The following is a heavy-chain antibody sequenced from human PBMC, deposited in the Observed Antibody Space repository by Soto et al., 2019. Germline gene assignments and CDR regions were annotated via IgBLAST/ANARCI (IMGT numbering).Heavy chain of an antibody. V-gene: IGHV1-46*01. D-gene: IGHD4-4*01. Sequence: ASVKVSCKXSGYTFTSYYMHWVRQAPGQGLEWMGIINPSGGSTSYAQKFQGRVTMTRDTSTSTVYMELSSLRSEDTAVYYCARDPPNPGNRHGMDVWGQGTTVTVSS. J-gene: IGHJ6*02. CDR2: INPSGGST. CDR1: GYTFTSYY. CDR3: ARDPPNPGNRHGMDV.